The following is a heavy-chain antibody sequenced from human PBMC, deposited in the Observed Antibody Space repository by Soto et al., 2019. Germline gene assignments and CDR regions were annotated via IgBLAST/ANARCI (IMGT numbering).Heavy chain of an antibody. CDR3: ANDSPAQEAY. CDR2: ISGGGIST. Sequence: GGSLRLSCAASGFTFNNYLMSWVRQAPGKGLQWVSSISGGGISTYYTDSVKGRFTISRDNSKNTLYLQMNGLRAEDTAVYYCANDSPAQEAYWGQGTLVTVSS. CDR1: GFTFNNYL. J-gene: IGHJ4*02. V-gene: IGHV3-23*01.